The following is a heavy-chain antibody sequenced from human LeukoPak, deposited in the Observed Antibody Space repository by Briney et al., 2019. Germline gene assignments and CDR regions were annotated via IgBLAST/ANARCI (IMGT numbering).Heavy chain of an antibody. CDR3: LVGATRSLRYFDD. CDR1: GFTFSSYG. Sequence: GGSLRLSCAASGFTFSSYGMSWVRQAPGKGLEWVSIISGSGGSTYYADSVKGRFTISRDNSKNMLYLQMNSLRAEDAAVYYCLVGATRSLRYFDDWGQGTLVTVSS. V-gene: IGHV3-23*01. J-gene: IGHJ4*02. D-gene: IGHD1-26*01. CDR2: ISGSGGST.